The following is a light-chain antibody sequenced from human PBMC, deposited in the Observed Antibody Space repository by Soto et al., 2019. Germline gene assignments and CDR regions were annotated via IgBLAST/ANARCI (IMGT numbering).Light chain of an antibody. CDR2: RSN. CDR1: RSNIGNNY. CDR3: AAWDDSLSGWV. Sequence: QSVLTQPPSASGTPGQRVTISCSGSRSNIGNNYVHWYQQLPGTAPKLLIYRSNQRPSGVPDRFPGSKSGTSASLAISGLRSEDEADYHCAAWDDSLSGWVFGGGTQLTVL. J-gene: IGLJ3*02. V-gene: IGLV1-47*01.